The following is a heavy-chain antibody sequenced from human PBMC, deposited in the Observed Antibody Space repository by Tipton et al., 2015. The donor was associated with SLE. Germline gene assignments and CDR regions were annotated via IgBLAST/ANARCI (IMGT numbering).Heavy chain of an antibody. CDR2: IYYSGST. V-gene: IGHV4-61*09. J-gene: IGHJ4*02. D-gene: IGHD5-12*01. Sequence: TLSLTCTVSGGSISSGSYYWSWIRQPAGKGLEWLGYIYYSGSTNYNPSLKSRVTMSVDTSKNQFSLKLSSVTAADTAVYYCARRQWGSGYDYFDYWGQGTLVTVSS. CDR1: GGSISSGSYY. CDR3: ARRQWGSGYDYFDY.